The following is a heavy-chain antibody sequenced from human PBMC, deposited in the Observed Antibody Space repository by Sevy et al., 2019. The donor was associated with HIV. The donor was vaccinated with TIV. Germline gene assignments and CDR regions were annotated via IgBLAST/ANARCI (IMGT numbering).Heavy chain of an antibody. V-gene: IGHV3-48*03. J-gene: IGHJ1*01. CDR2: ISNIGNII. CDR1: GFTFSSYE. Sequence: GGSLRLSCVASGFTFSSYEMNWVRQAPGKGLEWVSYISNIGNIIYYEDSVKGRFTISRDNAKNSLYLQMNSLRAEDTAVYYCAREDGSRQYFQYWGQGTLVTVSS. CDR3: AREDGSRQYFQY. D-gene: IGHD6-13*01.